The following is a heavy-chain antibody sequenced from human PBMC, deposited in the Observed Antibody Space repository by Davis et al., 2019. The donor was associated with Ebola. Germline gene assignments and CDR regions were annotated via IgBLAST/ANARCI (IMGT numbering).Heavy chain of an antibody. Sequence: GGSLRLSCKGSGYSFTSYWISWVRQMPGKGLEWMGRIDPSDSYTNYSPSFQGHVTISADKSISTAYLQWSSLKASDTAMYYCARHGIKYSSSSNYYYYGMDVWGQGTTVTVSS. J-gene: IGHJ6*02. CDR2: IDPSDSYT. V-gene: IGHV5-10-1*01. D-gene: IGHD6-6*01. CDR1: GYSFTSYW. CDR3: ARHGIKYSSSSNYYYYGMDV.